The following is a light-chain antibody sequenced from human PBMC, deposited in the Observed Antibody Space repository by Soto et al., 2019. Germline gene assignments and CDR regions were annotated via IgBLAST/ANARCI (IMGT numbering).Light chain of an antibody. CDR1: QTVNNNY. Sequence: EIVLTQSPGTLSLSPGERATLSCRASQTVNNNYVAWYQQKPGQAPRLLIYDASNRATGIPARFSGSGSGTDFTLTISSLEPEDFAVYYCQQRSNWPRTFGQGTKVDIK. CDR3: QQRSNWPRT. J-gene: IGKJ1*01. V-gene: IGKV3-11*01. CDR2: DAS.